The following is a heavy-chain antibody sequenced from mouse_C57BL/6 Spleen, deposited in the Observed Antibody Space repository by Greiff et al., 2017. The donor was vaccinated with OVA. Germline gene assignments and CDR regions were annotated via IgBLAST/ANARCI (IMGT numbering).Heavy chain of an antibody. J-gene: IGHJ4*01. Sequence: EVKVVESGEGLVKPGGSLKLSCAASGFTFSSYAMSWVRQTPEKRLEWVAYISSGGDYIYYADTVKGRFTISRDNARNTLYLQMSSLKSEDTAMYYCTRVPTGGAMDYWGQGTSVTVSS. CDR1: GFTFSSYA. V-gene: IGHV5-9-1*02. CDR2: ISSGGDYI. CDR3: TRVPTGGAMDY. D-gene: IGHD4-1*01.